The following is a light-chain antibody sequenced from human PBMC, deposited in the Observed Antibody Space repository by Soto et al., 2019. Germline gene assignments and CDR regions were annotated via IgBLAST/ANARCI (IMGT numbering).Light chain of an antibody. Sequence: DIEITQSPSTVSAYVGDSVTITCRASQSISSWLAWYQQKPGKAPKLLIYKASSLESGVPSRFRGSGSGTEFTLTISRLQPDDFETYYCQQYNSYPWTFGQGTKVDIK. J-gene: IGKJ1*01. V-gene: IGKV1-5*03. CDR1: QSISSW. CDR3: QQYNSYPWT. CDR2: KAS.